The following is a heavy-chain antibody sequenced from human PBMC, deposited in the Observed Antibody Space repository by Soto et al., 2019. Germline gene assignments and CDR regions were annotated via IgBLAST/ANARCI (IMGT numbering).Heavy chain of an antibody. CDR3: ARDRERGYSYGYFDY. Sequence: SETLSLTCTVSGGSISSGGYYWNWIRQHPGKGLEWIGYIYYIGSTYYNPSLKSRVTISLDTSKNQFSLKLSSVTAADTAVYYCARDRERGYSYGYFDYWGQGTLVTVSS. D-gene: IGHD5-18*01. J-gene: IGHJ4*02. CDR1: GGSISSGGYY. CDR2: IYYIGST. V-gene: IGHV4-31*03.